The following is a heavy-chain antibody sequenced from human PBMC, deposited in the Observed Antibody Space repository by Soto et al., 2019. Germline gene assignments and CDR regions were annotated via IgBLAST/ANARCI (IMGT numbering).Heavy chain of an antibody. D-gene: IGHD6-13*01. CDR3: ARDKQLVPVGWFDP. CDR1: GGSISSYY. V-gene: IGHV4-59*01. Sequence: SETLSLTCTVSGGSISSYYWSWIRQPPGKGLEWIGYIYYSGSTNYNPSLKSRVTISVDTSKNQFSLKLSSVTAADTAVYYCARDKQLVPVGWFDPWGQGTLVTVSS. J-gene: IGHJ5*02. CDR2: IYYSGST.